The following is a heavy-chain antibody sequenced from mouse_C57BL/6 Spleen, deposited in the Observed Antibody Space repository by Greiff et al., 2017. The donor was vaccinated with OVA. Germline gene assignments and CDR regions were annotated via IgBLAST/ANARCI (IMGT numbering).Heavy chain of an antibody. CDR3: ARRITTVAYFDY. J-gene: IGHJ2*01. D-gene: IGHD1-1*01. V-gene: IGHV1-19*01. CDR2: INPYNGGT. Sequence: EVQLQESGPVLVKPGASVKMSCKASGYTFTDYYMNWVKQSHGKSLEWIGVINPYNGGTSYNQKFKGKATLTVDKSSSTAYMELNSLTSEDSAVYYCARRITTVAYFDYWGQGTTLTVSS. CDR1: GYTFTDYY.